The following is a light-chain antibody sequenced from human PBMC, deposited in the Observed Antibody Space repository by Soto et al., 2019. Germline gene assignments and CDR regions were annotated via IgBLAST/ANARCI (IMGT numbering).Light chain of an antibody. CDR3: AAWDDSLNGYV. CDR1: SPNIGSNA. Sequence: QSVLTQPPSASGTPGQRVTISCSGSSPNIGSNAVNWYQQLPGTAPKVLIYSNNQRPSGVPDRFSGSKSGTSAALAISWLQSEDEADYYCAAWDDSLNGYVFGTGTKVTVL. CDR2: SNN. V-gene: IGLV1-44*01. J-gene: IGLJ1*01.